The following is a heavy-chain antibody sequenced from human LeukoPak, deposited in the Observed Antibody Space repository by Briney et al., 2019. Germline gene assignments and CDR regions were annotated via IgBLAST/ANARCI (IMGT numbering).Heavy chain of an antibody. CDR2: IIPIFGTA. J-gene: IGHJ6*02. CDR1: GGTFSSYA. CDR3: ARDLDIVVVPAAYYYYGMDV. V-gene: IGHV1-69*13. Sequence: ASVKVSCKASGGTFSSYAISWVRQAPGQGLEWMGGIIPIFGTANYAQKFRGRATITADESTSTAYMELSSLRSEDTAVYYCARDLDIVVVPAAYYYYGMDVWGQGTTVTVSS. D-gene: IGHD2-2*01.